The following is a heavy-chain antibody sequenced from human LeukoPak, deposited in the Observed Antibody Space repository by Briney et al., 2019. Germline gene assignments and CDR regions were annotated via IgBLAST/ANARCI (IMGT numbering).Heavy chain of an antibody. Sequence: GASVKVSCKASGYTFTKYPMNWVRQAPGQGLEWMGWISTYNGDTNYAQNLQGRVTMTTDTFTSTAYMDLRSLRSDDTAVYYCARDTGSSPGDYWGQGTLVTVSS. CDR1: GYTFTKYP. CDR3: ARDTGSSPGDY. D-gene: IGHD1-26*01. V-gene: IGHV1-18*01. J-gene: IGHJ4*02. CDR2: ISTYNGDT.